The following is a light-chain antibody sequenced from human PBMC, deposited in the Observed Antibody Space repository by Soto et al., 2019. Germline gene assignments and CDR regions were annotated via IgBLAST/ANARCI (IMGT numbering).Light chain of an antibody. Sequence: EIVMTQSPTILSVSPGERATLSCRASQSVSSNLAWYQQKPGQAPRLLIYGVYTRAPGIPARFSGSGSGTDFTLTISSLQSEDFAVYYCQQYNNWPWTFGQGTKVDIK. V-gene: IGKV3D-15*01. CDR1: QSVSSN. CDR3: QQYNNWPWT. CDR2: GVY. J-gene: IGKJ1*01.